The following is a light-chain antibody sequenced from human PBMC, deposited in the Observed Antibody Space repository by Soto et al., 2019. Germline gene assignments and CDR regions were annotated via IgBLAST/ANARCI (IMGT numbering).Light chain of an antibody. Sequence: QSALTQPPSASGSPGQSVTISCTGTSSDVGGYNYVSWYQQHPGKAPKLMIYEVNKRPSGVPDRFSGSKSGNTASLTVSGLQAVDEGDYYCSSHAGSKRVFGTGTIVTVL. CDR2: EVN. J-gene: IGLJ1*01. V-gene: IGLV2-8*01. CDR3: SSHAGSKRV. CDR1: SSDVGGYNY.